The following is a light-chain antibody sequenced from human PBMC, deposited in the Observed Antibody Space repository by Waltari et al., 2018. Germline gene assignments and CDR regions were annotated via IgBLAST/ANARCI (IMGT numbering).Light chain of an antibody. Sequence: QSALTQPASVSGSPGQSITISCTGTSSDVGSYNLVSWYQQHPGKAPKLMIYEVSKRPPGVSHRFSGSKSGNTASLTISGLQAEDEADYYCCSYAGSSTLVFGGGTKLTVL. J-gene: IGLJ2*01. V-gene: IGLV2-23*02. CDR3: CSYAGSSTLV. CDR2: EVS. CDR1: SSDVGSYNL.